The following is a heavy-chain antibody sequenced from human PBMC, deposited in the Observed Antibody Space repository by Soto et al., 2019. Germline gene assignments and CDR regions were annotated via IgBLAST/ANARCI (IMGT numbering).Heavy chain of an antibody. J-gene: IGHJ4*02. CDR2: INPSGGST. CDR3: ARAIIAARQGFDY. Sequence: ASVKVSCKASGYTFTSYYMHWVRQAPGQGLEWMGIINPSGGSTSYAQKFQGRVTMTRDTSTSTVYMELSSLGSKDTAVYYCARAIIAARQGFDYWGQGTLVTVSS. CDR1: GYTFTSYY. D-gene: IGHD6-6*01. V-gene: IGHV1-46*01.